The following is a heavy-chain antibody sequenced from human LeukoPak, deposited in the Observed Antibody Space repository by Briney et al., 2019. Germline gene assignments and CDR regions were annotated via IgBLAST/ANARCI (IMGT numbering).Heavy chain of an antibody. J-gene: IGHJ3*02. Sequence: ASVKVSCKASGYTFTSYGISWVRQAPGQGLEWMGWISAYNGNTNYAQKLQGRVTMTTDTSTSTAYMEPRSLRSDDTAVYYCARGIGGYSYGDAFDIWGQGTMVTVSS. CDR3: ARGIGGYSYGDAFDI. V-gene: IGHV1-18*04. D-gene: IGHD5-18*01. CDR1: GYTFTSYG. CDR2: ISAYNGNT.